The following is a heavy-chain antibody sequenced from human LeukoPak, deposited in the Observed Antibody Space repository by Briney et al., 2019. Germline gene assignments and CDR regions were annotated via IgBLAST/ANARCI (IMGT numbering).Heavy chain of an antibody. CDR2: IKKEGSEK. CDR1: GFTFSSYW. J-gene: IGHJ3*02. CDR3: ARELFYDAFDI. V-gene: IGHV3-7*01. D-gene: IGHD2-15*01. Sequence: GGALRLSCAASGFTFSSYWMRWVRQAPGKGVEGVANIKKEGSEKNYVDSVKGRFTISRDNAKNSLYLQMNSLRAEDTAVYYCARELFYDAFDIWGQGTMVTVSS.